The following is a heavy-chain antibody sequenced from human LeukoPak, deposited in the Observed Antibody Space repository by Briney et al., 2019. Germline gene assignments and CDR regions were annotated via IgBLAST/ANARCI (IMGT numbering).Heavy chain of an antibody. CDR1: GFTFSSFG. D-gene: IGHD3-22*01. CDR3: ARATYYYDSSGSGYGLDV. Sequence: GGSLRLSCAASGFTFSSFGMRWVRQAPGKGLEWLSVIWYDESKKYYADSIEGRFTISRDNSKNTLYLQMNSLRVEDTAVYYCARATYYYDSSGSGYGLDVWGQGTTVTVSS. CDR2: IWYDESKK. V-gene: IGHV3-33*01. J-gene: IGHJ6*02.